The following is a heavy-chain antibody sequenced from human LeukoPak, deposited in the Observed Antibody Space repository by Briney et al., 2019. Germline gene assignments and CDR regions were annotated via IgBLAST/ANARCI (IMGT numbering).Heavy chain of an antibody. CDR1: GFTFSSYS. J-gene: IGHJ4*02. Sequence: GGSLRLSCAASGFTFSSYSMNWVRQAPGKGLEWVSSISSSSSYIYYADSVKGRFTISRDNAKNSLYLQMNSLRAEDTAVYYCARSTLVLRFLEWLFDPPDYWGQGTLVTVSS. V-gene: IGHV3-21*01. D-gene: IGHD3-3*01. CDR3: ARSTLVLRFLEWLFDPPDY. CDR2: ISSSSSYI.